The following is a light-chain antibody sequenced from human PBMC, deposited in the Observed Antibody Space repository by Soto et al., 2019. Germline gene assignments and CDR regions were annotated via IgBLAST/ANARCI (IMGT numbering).Light chain of an antibody. Sequence: YELTQPPSVSVAPGKTARITCGGNNIGSKSVHWYQQKPGQAPVLVIYYDSDRPSGIPERFSGSNSGNTATLTISRVEAGDEADYYCQVWDSSSDHPVFGGGTKVTVL. CDR2: YDS. V-gene: IGLV3-21*04. CDR1: NIGSKS. J-gene: IGLJ3*02. CDR3: QVWDSSSDHPV.